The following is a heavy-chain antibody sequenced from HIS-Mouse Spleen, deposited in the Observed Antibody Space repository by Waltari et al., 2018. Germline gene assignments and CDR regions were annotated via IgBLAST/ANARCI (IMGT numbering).Heavy chain of an antibody. V-gene: IGHV4-39*07. Sequence: QLQLQESGPGLVKPSETLSLTCTVSGRSISSSSYYWGWIRQPPGKGLEWMWSIYYRGSTYYNPSLKSRVPISVDTSKNQFSLKLSSVTAADTAVYYCAREIPYSSSWYDWYFDLWGRGTLVTVSS. D-gene: IGHD6-13*01. CDR3: AREIPYSSSWYDWYFDL. CDR1: GRSISSSSYY. J-gene: IGHJ2*01. CDR2: IYYRGST.